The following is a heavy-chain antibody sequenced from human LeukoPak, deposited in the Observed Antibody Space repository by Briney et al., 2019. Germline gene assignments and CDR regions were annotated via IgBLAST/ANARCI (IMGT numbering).Heavy chain of an antibody. CDR2: INHSGST. V-gene: IGHV4-34*01. D-gene: IGHD4-17*01. CDR1: GGSFSGYY. Sequence: SETLSLTCAVYGGSFSGYYWSWIRQPPGKGLEWIGEINHSGSTNYNPSLKSRVTISVDMSKNQFSLKLSSVTAADTAVYYCARGDYGDYGYFDLWGRGTQVTVSS. J-gene: IGHJ2*01. CDR3: ARGDYGDYGYFDL.